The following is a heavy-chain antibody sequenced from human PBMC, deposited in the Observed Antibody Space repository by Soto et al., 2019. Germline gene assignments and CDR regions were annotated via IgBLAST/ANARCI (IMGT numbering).Heavy chain of an antibody. CDR2: IYFNGNT. CDR3: ASVTFGGIVLAH. CDR1: SASFIKYY. Sequence: PSETLSLTCTFSSASFIKYYWTWIRQPPGKGLEWIGYIYFNGNTKYNPSLEGRLTISIDTSKKEFSLKLTSVTAADAAVYYCASVTFGGIVLAHWGQGTLVTV. D-gene: IGHD3-16*01. V-gene: IGHV4-59*01. J-gene: IGHJ4*02.